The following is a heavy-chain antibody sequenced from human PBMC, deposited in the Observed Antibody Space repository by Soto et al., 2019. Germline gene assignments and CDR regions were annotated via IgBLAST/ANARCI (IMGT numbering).Heavy chain of an antibody. J-gene: IGHJ6*02. D-gene: IGHD6-19*01. CDR1: GYTFTSYG. Sequence: QVQLVQSGAEVKKPGASVKVSCKASGYTFTSYGISWVRQAPGQGLEWMGWISAYNGNTNYAQKLQGRVTMTKDTSTSTAYMELRSLRSDDTAVYYCARANGAVAGTGYYYYYGMDVWGQGTTVTVSS. V-gene: IGHV1-18*01. CDR3: ARANGAVAGTGYYYYYGMDV. CDR2: ISAYNGNT.